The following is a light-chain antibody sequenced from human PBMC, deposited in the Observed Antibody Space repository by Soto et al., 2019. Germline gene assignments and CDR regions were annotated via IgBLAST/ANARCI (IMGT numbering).Light chain of an antibody. CDR1: QSVSSY. CDR2: DAS. Sequence: EIVLTQSPATLSLSPGERATLSGRASQSVSSYLAWYQQKPGQAPRLLIYDASNRATGIPARFSGSGSGTDFTLTISSLEPEDFAVYYCQQRSNFGQGTRLEIK. V-gene: IGKV3-11*01. CDR3: QQRSN. J-gene: IGKJ5*01.